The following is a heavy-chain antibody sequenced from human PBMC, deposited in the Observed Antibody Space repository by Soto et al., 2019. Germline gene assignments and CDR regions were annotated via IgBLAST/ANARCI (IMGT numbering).Heavy chain of an antibody. D-gene: IGHD3-3*01. CDR1: GYTFTGYY. CDR3: ARDWSGDFWNGMDV. J-gene: IGHJ6*02. Sequence: ASVKVSCKASGYTFTGYYMHWVRQAPGQGLEWMGWINPNSGGTNYAQKFQGRVTMTRDTSISTAYMELSRLRSDDTTVYYCARDWSGDFWNGMDVWGQGTTVTVSS. V-gene: IGHV1-2*02. CDR2: INPNSGGT.